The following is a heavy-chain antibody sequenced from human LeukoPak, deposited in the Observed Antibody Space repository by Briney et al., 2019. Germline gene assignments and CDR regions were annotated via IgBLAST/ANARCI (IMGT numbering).Heavy chain of an antibody. Sequence: SETLSLTCTVSGGSISSYYWSWIRQPPGKGLEGIGYIYYSGSTNYNPSLKSRVTISVDTSKNQFSLKLSSVTAADTAVYYCARDLRSITMIAGAFDIWGQGTMVTVSS. CDR2: IYYSGST. CDR3: ARDLRSITMIAGAFDI. D-gene: IGHD3-22*01. CDR1: GGSISSYY. J-gene: IGHJ3*02. V-gene: IGHV4-59*01.